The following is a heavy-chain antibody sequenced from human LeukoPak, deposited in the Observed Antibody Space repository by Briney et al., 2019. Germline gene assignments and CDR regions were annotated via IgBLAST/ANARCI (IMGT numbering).Heavy chain of an antibody. CDR2: ISSSSSYI. J-gene: IGHJ4*02. D-gene: IGHD6-19*01. CDR1: GFTFSSYS. Sequence: PGGSLRLSCAASGFTFSSYSMNWVRQAPGKGLEWVSSISSSSSYIYYGDSVKGRFTISRDNAKNSLYLQMNSLRAEDTAVYYCARQYSSGWYVSYWGQGTLVTVSS. V-gene: IGHV3-21*01. CDR3: ARQYSSGWYVSY.